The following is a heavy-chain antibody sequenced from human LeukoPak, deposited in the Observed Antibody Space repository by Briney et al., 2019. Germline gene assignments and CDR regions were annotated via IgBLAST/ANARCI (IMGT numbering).Heavy chain of an antibody. J-gene: IGHJ4*02. V-gene: IGHV4-59*01. Sequence: PSETLSLTCTVSGGSISSYYWSWIRQPPGKGLEWIGYIYYSGSTNYNPSLKSRVTISVDTSNNHFSLKLSSVTAADTAVYYCARVSADSSDWSRPFGYWGQGTLVTVSS. CDR2: IYYSGST. D-gene: IGHD6-19*01. CDR1: GGSISSYY. CDR3: ARVSADSSDWSRPFGY.